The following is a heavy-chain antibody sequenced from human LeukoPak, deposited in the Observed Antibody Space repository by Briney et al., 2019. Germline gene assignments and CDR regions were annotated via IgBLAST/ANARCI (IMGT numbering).Heavy chain of an antibody. Sequence: GGSLRLSCAASGFTFSSYSMNWVRQAPGKGLEWVSSISSSSSYIYYADSVKGRFTISRDNAKNSLYLQMNSLRAEDTAVCYCARDPLGYRSSTSCYEIDYWGQGTLVTVSS. V-gene: IGHV3-21*01. CDR1: GFTFSSYS. J-gene: IGHJ4*02. CDR2: ISSSSSYI. CDR3: ARDPLGYRSSTSCYEIDY. D-gene: IGHD2-2*01.